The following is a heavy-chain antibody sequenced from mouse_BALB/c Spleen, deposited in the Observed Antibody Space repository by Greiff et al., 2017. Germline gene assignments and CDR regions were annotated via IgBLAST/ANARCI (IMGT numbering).Heavy chain of an antibody. CDR2: ISNLAYSI. J-gene: IGHJ3*01. D-gene: IGHD1-1*02. CDR1: GFTFSDYG. Sequence: EVQGVESGGGLVQPGGSRKLSCAASGFTFSDYGMAWVRQAPGKGPEWVAFISNLAYSIYYADTVTGRFTISRENAKNTLYLEMSSLRSEDTAMYYCARNGGVTPAWFAYWGQGTLVTVSA. V-gene: IGHV5-15*02. CDR3: ARNGGVTPAWFAY.